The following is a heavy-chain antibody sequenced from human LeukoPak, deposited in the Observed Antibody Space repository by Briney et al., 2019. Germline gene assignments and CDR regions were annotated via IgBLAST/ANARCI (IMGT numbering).Heavy chain of an antibody. CDR1: GFTFDDYA. V-gene: IGHV3-9*01. CDR2: ISWNSGSI. Sequence: GGSLRLSCTVSGFTFDDYAMHWVRQAPGKGLEWVSGISWNSGSIGYADSVKGRFTISRDNAKNSLYLQMNSLRAEDTALYYCAKDRRNYFDSWGQGTLVTVSS. CDR3: AKDRRNYFDS. J-gene: IGHJ4*02.